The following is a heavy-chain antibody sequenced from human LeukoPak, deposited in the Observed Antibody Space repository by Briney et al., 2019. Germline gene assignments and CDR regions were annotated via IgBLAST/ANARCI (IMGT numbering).Heavy chain of an antibody. CDR2: INPSGGST. CDR3: ARETEHYYYYYMDV. CDR1: GYTFTSYY. V-gene: IGHV1-46*01. Sequence: ASVKVSCKASGYTFTSYYMHWVRQAPGQGLEWMGIINPSGGSTSYAQKFQGRVTMTRDMSTSTAYMELRSLRSDDTAVYYCARETEHYYYYYMDVWGKGTTVTISS. D-gene: IGHD2-21*02. J-gene: IGHJ6*03.